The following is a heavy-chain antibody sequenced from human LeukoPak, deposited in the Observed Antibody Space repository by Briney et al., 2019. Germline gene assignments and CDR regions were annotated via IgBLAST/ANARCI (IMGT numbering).Heavy chain of an antibody. J-gene: IGHJ4*02. D-gene: IGHD3-22*01. CDR1: GGSISSGSYY. CDR3: ASQYDSSGYYLTPPDY. CDR2: IYTSGST. V-gene: IGHV4-61*02. Sequence: SETLSLTCTVSGGSISSGSYYWSWIRQPAGKGLEWIGRIYTSGSTNYNPSLKSRVTISVDTSKNQFSLKLSSVTAADTAVYYCASQYDSSGYYLTPPDYWGQGTLVTVS.